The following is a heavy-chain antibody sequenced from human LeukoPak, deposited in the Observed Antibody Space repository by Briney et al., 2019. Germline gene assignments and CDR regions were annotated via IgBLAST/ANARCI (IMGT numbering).Heavy chain of an antibody. CDR2: ISAYNGNT. CDR3: ARASVDIVATTQDLDY. J-gene: IGHJ4*02. D-gene: IGHD5-12*01. Sequence: GASVKVSCKASGYTFTSYGISWVRQAPGQGLEWMGWISAYNGNTNYAQKLQGRVTMTTDTSTSTAYMELRSLRSDDTAVYYCARASVDIVATTQDLDYWGQGTLVTVSS. V-gene: IGHV1-18*01. CDR1: GYTFTSYG.